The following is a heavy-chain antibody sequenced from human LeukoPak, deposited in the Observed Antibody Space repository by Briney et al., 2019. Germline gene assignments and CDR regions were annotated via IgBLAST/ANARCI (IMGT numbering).Heavy chain of an antibody. CDR3: ARSVWEYSSGWYNWFDP. CDR1: GGTFSSYA. J-gene: IGHJ5*02. V-gene: IGHV1-69*05. Sequence: SVKVSCKASGGTFSSYAISWVRQAPGQGLEWMGGIIPIFGTANYAQKFQGRVTITTDESTSTAYMELSSLRSEDTAVYYCARSVWEYSSGWYNWFDPWAREPWSPSPQ. CDR2: IIPIFGTA. D-gene: IGHD6-19*01.